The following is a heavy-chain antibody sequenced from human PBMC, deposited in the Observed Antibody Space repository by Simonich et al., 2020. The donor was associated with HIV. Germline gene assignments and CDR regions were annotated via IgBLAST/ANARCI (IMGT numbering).Heavy chain of an antibody. CDR3: AREPGDDYGDYLPLYYYYMDV. CDR2: INHGGTT. J-gene: IGHJ6*03. D-gene: IGHD4-17*01. Sequence: QVQLQQWCAGLLKPSETLSLTCAVYGGSFSDYYWSWIRPPPGKGLEWKGEINHGGTTTNNPSLKSRVILSVDPSKNQFSLKLSSVTAADTAVYYCAREPGDDYGDYLPLYYYYMDVWGKGTTVTVSS. V-gene: IGHV4-34*01. CDR1: GGSFSDYY.